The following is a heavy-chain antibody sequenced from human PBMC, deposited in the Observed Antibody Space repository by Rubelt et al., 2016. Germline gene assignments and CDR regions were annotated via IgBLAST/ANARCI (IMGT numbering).Heavy chain of an antibody. V-gene: IGHV3-72*01. Sequence: EVQLVESGGGLVQPGGSLRLSCAASGFTFSSYSMNWVRQAPGTGLVWVGRTGDIRNHYATDYAATVTGKIAISRNDSKNSLYLQMSSLKTDDTAVYYCARVQIAIPSYGLDVWGRGTTVTVSS. J-gene: IGHJ6*02. CDR3: ARVQIAIPSYGLDV. CDR2: TGDIRNHYAT. D-gene: IGHD2-2*02. CDR1: GFTFSSYS.